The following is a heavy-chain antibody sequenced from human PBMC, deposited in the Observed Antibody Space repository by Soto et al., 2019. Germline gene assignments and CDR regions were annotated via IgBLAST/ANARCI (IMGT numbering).Heavy chain of an antibody. CDR1: GLSLNNDRLG. D-gene: IGHD2-2*01. CDR3: ALIKDCSRTDCYLASFDP. Sequence: QVTLKESGPVLVKPTETITLTCTVSGLSLNNDRLGVSWIRQPPGKALEWLAHIFSNDDKSYSTSLKSRLTISKDTSRSQVVLTMTNMDPVDSATYYCALIKDCSRTDCYLASFDPWGQGTLVTVSS. CDR2: IFSNDDK. V-gene: IGHV2-26*01. J-gene: IGHJ5*02.